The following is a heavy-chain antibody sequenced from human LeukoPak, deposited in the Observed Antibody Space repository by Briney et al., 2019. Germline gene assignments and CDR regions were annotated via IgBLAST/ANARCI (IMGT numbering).Heavy chain of an antibody. Sequence: SVKVSCKASGYTFTSYGISWVRQAPGQGLERMGGIIPIFGTANYAQKFQGRVTITADESTSTAYMELSSLRSEDTAVYYCAWVWRSGWYGPDAFDIWGQGTMVTVSS. V-gene: IGHV1-69*13. CDR2: IIPIFGTA. D-gene: IGHD6-19*01. CDR1: GYTFTSYG. CDR3: AWVWRSGWYGPDAFDI. J-gene: IGHJ3*02.